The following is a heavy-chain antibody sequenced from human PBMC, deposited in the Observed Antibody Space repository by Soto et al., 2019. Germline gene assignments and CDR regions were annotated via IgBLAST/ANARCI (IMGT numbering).Heavy chain of an antibody. J-gene: IGHJ4*02. CDR2: ISGSGGST. CDR3: AKALGDYAYSSGWPFDY. CDR1: GFTFSSYA. D-gene: IGHD6-19*01. Sequence: GGSLRLSCAASGFTFSSYAMSWVRQAPGKGLEWVSAISGSGGSTYYADSVKGRFTISRDNSKNTLYLQMNSLRAEDTAVYYCAKALGDYAYSSGWPFDYWGQGTLVTGS. V-gene: IGHV3-23*01.